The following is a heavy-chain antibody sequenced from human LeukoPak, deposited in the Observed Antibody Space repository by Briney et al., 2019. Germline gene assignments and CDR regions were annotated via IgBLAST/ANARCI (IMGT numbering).Heavy chain of an antibody. CDR2: ILPVFGTS. Sequence: SSAKVSCKASGGTYNNYAITSVRQAPGQGLEWVGGILPVFGTSNYAQRFQGTVTITADESTGTTYMELSSLRSEDTAVYSCARDHRGFYYGSGNYYYLDVWGKGTTVTVSS. CDR3: ARDHRGFYYGSGNYYYLDV. J-gene: IGHJ6*03. D-gene: IGHD3-10*01. CDR1: GGTYNNYA. V-gene: IGHV1-69*01.